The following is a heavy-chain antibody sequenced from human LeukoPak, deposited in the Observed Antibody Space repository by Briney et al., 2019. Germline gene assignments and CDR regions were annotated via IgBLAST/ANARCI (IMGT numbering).Heavy chain of an antibody. CDR3: ARDDGSGCLDY. Sequence: PGGSLRLSCAASGFTVSSNYMSWVRQAPGKGLEWVSLTYNGGSKNYADSVKGGFTISRDNSKTTLYLQINTLRAEDTAVYYCARDDGSGCLDYWGQGTLVTVSS. V-gene: IGHV3-53*01. D-gene: IGHD6-19*01. CDR1: GFTVSSNY. CDR2: TYNGGSK. J-gene: IGHJ4*02.